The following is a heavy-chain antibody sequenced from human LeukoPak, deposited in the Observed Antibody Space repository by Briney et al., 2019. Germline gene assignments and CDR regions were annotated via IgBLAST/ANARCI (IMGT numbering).Heavy chain of an antibody. CDR2: INHSGST. Sequence: SETMSLTSAVYGGSFSGYYWSWIRQPPGKGLEWIGEINHSGSTNYNPSLKSRVTISVDTSKNQFSLKLSSVTAADTAVYYCARGLRTGYYGSGSPYFDYWGQGTLVTVSS. J-gene: IGHJ4*02. CDR1: GGSFSGYY. D-gene: IGHD3-10*01. CDR3: ARGLRTGYYGSGSPYFDY. V-gene: IGHV4-34*01.